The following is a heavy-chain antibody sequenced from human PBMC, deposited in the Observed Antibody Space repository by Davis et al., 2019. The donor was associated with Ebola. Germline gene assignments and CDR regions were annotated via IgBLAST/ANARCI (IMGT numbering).Heavy chain of an antibody. J-gene: IGHJ6*02. Sequence: GGSLRLSCAASGFSFSTYGMHWVRQAPGKGLEWLAFIQHDGSNEFYADSVKGRFTISRDNSKNTLYLQMNSLRAEDTAVYYCAKDLHDFGDLGGMDVWGQGTTVTVSS. V-gene: IGHV3-30*02. CDR2: IQHDGSNE. CDR1: GFSFSTYG. D-gene: IGHD4-17*01. CDR3: AKDLHDFGDLGGMDV.